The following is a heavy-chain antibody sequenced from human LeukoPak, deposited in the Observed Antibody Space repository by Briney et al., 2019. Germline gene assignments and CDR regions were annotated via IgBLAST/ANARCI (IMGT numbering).Heavy chain of an antibody. CDR3: ARMVATLYFDY. CDR2: IYHSGST. Sequence: KPSETLSLTCTVSGGSISSGGYYWSWIRQPPGKGLEWIGYIYHSGSTYYNPSLKSRVTISVDRSKNQFSLKLSSVTAADTAVYYCARMVATLYFDYWGQGTLVTVSS. V-gene: IGHV4-30-2*01. D-gene: IGHD5-12*01. CDR1: GGSISSGGYY. J-gene: IGHJ4*02.